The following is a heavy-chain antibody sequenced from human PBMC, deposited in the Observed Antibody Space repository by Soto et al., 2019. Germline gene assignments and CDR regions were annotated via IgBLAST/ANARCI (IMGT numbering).Heavy chain of an antibody. J-gene: IGHJ6*02. CDR3: ARGGAAAVPYYYYGMDV. D-gene: IGHD6-13*01. V-gene: IGHV4-59*01. Sequence: SETLSLTCTVPGGTISSYYWSWIRQPPGKGLEWIGYIYYSGSTNYNPSLKSRVTISVDTSKNQFSLKLSSVTAADTAVYYCARGGAAAVPYYYYGMDVWGQGTTVTVSS. CDR2: IYYSGST. CDR1: GGTISSYY.